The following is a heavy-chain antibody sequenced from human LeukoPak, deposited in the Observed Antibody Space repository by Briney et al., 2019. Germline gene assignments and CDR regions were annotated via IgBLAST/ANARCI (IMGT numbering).Heavy chain of an antibody. J-gene: IGHJ4*02. CDR1: GGSISSGGYS. V-gene: IGHV4-30-2*01. CDR2: IYHSGST. CDR3: AREVRDFDILTGYYKRYFDY. Sequence: SETLSLTCAVSGGSISSGGYSWSWIRQPPGRGLEWIGYIYHSGSTNHNPSLKNPVTISLDRSKNQFSLKLSSVTAADTAVYYCAREVRDFDILTGYYKRYFDYWGQGTLVTVSS. D-gene: IGHD3-9*01.